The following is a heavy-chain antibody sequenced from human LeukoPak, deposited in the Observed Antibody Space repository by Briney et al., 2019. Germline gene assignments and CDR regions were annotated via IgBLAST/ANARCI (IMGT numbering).Heavy chain of an antibody. CDR3: AKDHLWSRSTDY. Sequence: GGSLRLSCAASGFTFSSYSMNWVRQAPGKGLEWVSSISSSSSYIYYADSVKGRFTISRDNAKNSLYLQMNSLRAEDTAVYYCAKDHLWSRSTDYWGQGTLVTVSS. V-gene: IGHV3-21*01. D-gene: IGHD3-10*01. CDR1: GFTFSSYS. CDR2: ISSSSSYI. J-gene: IGHJ4*02.